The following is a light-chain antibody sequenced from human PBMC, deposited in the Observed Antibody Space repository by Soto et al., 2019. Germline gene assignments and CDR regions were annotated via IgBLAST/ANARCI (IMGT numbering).Light chain of an antibody. CDR2: EVS. Sequence: QSALPQPASVSGSPGQSITISCTGTSSDVGSYNLVSWYQQHPGKAPKLMIYEVSKRPSGVSNRFSGSKSGNTASLTISGLQAEDEADYYCCSYAGSSTYVFGTGTQLTVL. CDR3: CSYAGSSTYV. CDR1: SSDVGSYNL. V-gene: IGLV2-23*02. J-gene: IGLJ1*01.